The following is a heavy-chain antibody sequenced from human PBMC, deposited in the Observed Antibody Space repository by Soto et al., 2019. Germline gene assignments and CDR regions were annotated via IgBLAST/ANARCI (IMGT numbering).Heavy chain of an antibody. CDR2: ISGQNGDT. CDR1: GYTFSKHG. D-gene: IGHD2-2*01. Sequence: QVQLVQSEAIMKKPGASVKVSCKASGYTFSKHGISWVRQAPGQGLEWMGWISGQNGDTKYAQKFHGRVTLTTDTSTRTVYMELRRLTSDDTAVYYCARDLEIIPGATELVDFWGRGTLVTVSS. CDR3: ARDLEIIPGATELVDF. J-gene: IGHJ4*02. V-gene: IGHV1-18*01.